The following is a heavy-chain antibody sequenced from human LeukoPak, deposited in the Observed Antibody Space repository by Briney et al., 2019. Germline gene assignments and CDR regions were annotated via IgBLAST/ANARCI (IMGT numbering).Heavy chain of an antibody. CDR1: GYTFTSYG. V-gene: IGHV1-18*01. J-gene: IGHJ4*02. CDR3: ARVRGIAARPVWDY. Sequence: GASVKVSCKVSGYTFTSYGISWVRQAPGQGLEWMGWISAYNGNTNYAQKLQGRVTMTTDTSTSTAYMELRSLRSDDTAVYYCARVRGIAARPVWDYWGQGTLVTVSS. D-gene: IGHD6-6*01. CDR2: ISAYNGNT.